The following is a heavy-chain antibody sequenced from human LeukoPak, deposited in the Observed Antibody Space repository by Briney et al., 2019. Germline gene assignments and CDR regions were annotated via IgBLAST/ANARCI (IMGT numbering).Heavy chain of an antibody. CDR1: GFTFSSYA. V-gene: IGHV3-30*02. Sequence: PGRSLRLSCAASGFTFSSYAMHWVRQAPGKGLEWVAFIRYDGSSQYYADSVKGRFTISRDKSKNTLHLQMNSLRTEDTAVYYCVKDVLRYFDWLSGYFDYWGQGILVTVSS. CDR3: VKDVLRYFDWLSGYFDY. J-gene: IGHJ4*02. D-gene: IGHD3-9*01. CDR2: IRYDGSSQ.